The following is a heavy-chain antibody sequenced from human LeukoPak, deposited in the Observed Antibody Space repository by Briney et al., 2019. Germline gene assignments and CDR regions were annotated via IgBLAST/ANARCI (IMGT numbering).Heavy chain of an antibody. D-gene: IGHD3-10*01. CDR2: IYYSGST. Sequence: SQTLSLTCTVSGGSISSGVYYWSWIRQHPGKGLEWIGYIYYSGSTYSNPSLKSRLTMSVDISKNQFSLKLTSVPAADTAVYYCARGVKGLRGAFDIWGQGTMVTVSS. CDR1: GGSISSGVYY. CDR3: ARGVKGLRGAFDI. J-gene: IGHJ3*02. V-gene: IGHV4-31*03.